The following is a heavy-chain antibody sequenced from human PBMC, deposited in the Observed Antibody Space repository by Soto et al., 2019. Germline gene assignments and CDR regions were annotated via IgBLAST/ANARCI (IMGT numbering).Heavy chain of an antibody. J-gene: IGHJ4*02. V-gene: IGHV3-21*01. CDR1: GFTFSSYS. CDR3: ARVSGELGYYFDY. D-gene: IGHD1-26*01. Sequence: EVQLVESGGGLVKPGGSPRLSCAASGFTFSSYSMNWVRQAPGKGLEWVSSISSSSNYADSVKGRFTISRDNGKKSLYLQMNSLRAEDTAVYYCARVSGELGYYFDYWGQGTLVTVSS. CDR2: ISSSS.